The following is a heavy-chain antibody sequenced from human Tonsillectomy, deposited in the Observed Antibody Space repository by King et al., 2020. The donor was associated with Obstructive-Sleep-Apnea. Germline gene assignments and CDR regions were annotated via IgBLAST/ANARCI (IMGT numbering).Heavy chain of an antibody. D-gene: IGHD1-14*01. CDR1: GVTFSRYW. CDR3: ARQHSTTWAIDY. CDR2: INGDGSST. Sequence: VQLVESGGGLVQPGGSLRLSCAASGVTFSRYWMHWVRLTLGKGPVWVTRINGDGSSTDYVGSVKGRFTISRDNAKHTLYLQVNSLRHEATAVYVCARQHSTTWAIDYWGQGTLVTVSS. V-gene: IGHV3-74*01. J-gene: IGHJ4*02.